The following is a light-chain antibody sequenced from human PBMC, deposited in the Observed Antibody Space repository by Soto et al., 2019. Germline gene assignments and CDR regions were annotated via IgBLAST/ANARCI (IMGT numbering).Light chain of an antibody. V-gene: IGKV1-27*01. Sequence: DIQMTQSPTSLSASVGDRVTITCRASQGIRNFVAWYQQKPGKAPKLLIYAASTLQSGLPSRFSGSGSGTDSTLTISSLQQEVAATYSCQNYSSVPVFGPGTKVEIK. CDR2: AAS. J-gene: IGKJ3*01. CDR1: QGIRNF. CDR3: QNYSSVPV.